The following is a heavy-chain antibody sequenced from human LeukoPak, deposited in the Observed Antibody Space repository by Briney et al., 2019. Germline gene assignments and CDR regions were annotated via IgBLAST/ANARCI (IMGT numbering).Heavy chain of an antibody. CDR2: ISGSGGST. D-gene: IGHD2-2*01. J-gene: IGHJ4*02. V-gene: IGHV3-23*01. CDR1: GSTFSSYA. CDR3: ASQKGYCSSTSCYRFDY. Sequence: GGSLRLSCAASGSTFSSYAMSWVRQAPGKGLEWVSAISGSGGSTYYADSVKGRFTISRDNSKNTLYLQMNSLRAEDTAVYYCASQKGYCSSTSCYRFDYWGQGTLVTVSS.